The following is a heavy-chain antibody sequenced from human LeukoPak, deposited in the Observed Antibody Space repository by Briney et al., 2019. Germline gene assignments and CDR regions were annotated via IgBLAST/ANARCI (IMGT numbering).Heavy chain of an antibody. CDR1: GGSISSYY. CDR3: ARDRRYCSSTSCYQGWFDP. CDR2: IYYSGST. Sequence: SETLSLTCTVSGGSISSYYWSWIRQPPGKGLEWIGYIYYSGSTNYNPSLKSRVTISVDTSKNQFSLKLSSVTAADTAVYYCARDRRYCSSTSCYQGWFDPWGQGTLVTVSS. V-gene: IGHV4-59*01. J-gene: IGHJ5*02. D-gene: IGHD2-2*01.